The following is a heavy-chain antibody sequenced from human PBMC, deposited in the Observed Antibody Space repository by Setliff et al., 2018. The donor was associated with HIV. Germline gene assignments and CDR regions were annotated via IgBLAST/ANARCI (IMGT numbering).Heavy chain of an antibody. J-gene: IGHJ4*02. CDR2: IRSNAYGGPT. CDR1: GFTFSIYS. V-gene: IGHV3-49*04. CDR3: TRDRVGTSFNH. D-gene: IGHD1-26*01. Sequence: PGGSLRLSCAASGFTFSIYSMNWVRQAPGKGLEWVGFIRSNAYGGPTEYAASVKGRFIISRDDSKSIAYLQMNSLKVEDTAVYYCTRDRVGTSFNHWGQGTLVTVSS.